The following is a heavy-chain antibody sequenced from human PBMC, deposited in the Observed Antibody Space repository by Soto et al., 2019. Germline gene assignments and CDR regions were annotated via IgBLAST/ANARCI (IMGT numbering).Heavy chain of an antibody. CDR2: INHSGST. J-gene: IGHJ3*02. CDR1: GGSFSGYY. Sequence: SETLSLTCAVYGGSFSGYYWSWIRQPPGKGLEWIGEINHSGSTNYNPSLKSRVTISVDTSKNQFSLKLSSVTAADTAVYYCARATPKGAGSYYNPGAFDIWGQGTMVTVSS. CDR3: ARATPKGAGSYYNPGAFDI. V-gene: IGHV4-34*01. D-gene: IGHD3-10*01.